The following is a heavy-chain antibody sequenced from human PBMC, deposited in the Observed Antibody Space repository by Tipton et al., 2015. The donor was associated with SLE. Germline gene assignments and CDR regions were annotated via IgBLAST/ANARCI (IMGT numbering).Heavy chain of an antibody. J-gene: IGHJ4*02. CDR2: IYYSGST. D-gene: IGHD4-17*01. Sequence: TLSLTCTVSGGSITSHYWNWIRQPQGKGLEWIGHIYYSGSTNYNPSPKSRVTISVDTSKNQFSLKLSSVTAADTAVYYCATLSAGQSTTGHWGQGTLVTVSS. CDR1: GGSITSHY. CDR3: ATLSAGQSTTGH. V-gene: IGHV4-59*08.